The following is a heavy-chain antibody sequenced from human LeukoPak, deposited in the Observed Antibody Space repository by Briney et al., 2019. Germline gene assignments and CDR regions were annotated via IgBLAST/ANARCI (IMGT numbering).Heavy chain of an antibody. CDR3: ANSPDGAFDY. V-gene: IGHV3-23*01. J-gene: IGHJ4*02. Sequence: GGSLRLSCAASGFTFSSYSMNWVRQAPGKGLEWVSSISSSGGSTYYADSVKGRFTISRDNSKNTLYLHMNSLRAEDTAVYYCANSPDGAFDYWGQGTLVTVSS. CDR2: ISSSGGST. CDR1: GFTFSSYS.